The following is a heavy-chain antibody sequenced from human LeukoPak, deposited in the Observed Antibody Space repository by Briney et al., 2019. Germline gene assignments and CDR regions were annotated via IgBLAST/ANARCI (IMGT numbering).Heavy chain of an antibody. D-gene: IGHD3-22*01. J-gene: IGHJ4*02. CDR2: IYYSGST. CDR3: ARSYYDSSGSFDY. Sequence: SETLSLTCTVSGGSISSYYWSWIRQPPGKGLEWIGYIYYSGSTNYNPSLKSRVTISVDTSKNQFSLKLSSVTAADTAVYYCARSYYDSSGSFDYWGRGTLVTVSS. CDR1: GGSISSYY. V-gene: IGHV4-59*01.